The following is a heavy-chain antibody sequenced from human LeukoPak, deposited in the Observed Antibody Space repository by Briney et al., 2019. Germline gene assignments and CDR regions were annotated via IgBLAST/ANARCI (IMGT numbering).Heavy chain of an antibody. CDR3: ARDPGVRWLVGFDY. V-gene: IGHV3-33*01. Sequence: GGSLRLSCAASGFTFRSYGMHWVRQAPGKGLEWVAAIWYDGSNKYYADSVKGRFTISRDNSKNTLYLQMDSLRAEDTAVYYCARDPGVRWLVGFDYWGQGTLVSVSS. CDR2: IWYDGSNK. D-gene: IGHD6-19*01. J-gene: IGHJ4*02. CDR1: GFTFRSYG.